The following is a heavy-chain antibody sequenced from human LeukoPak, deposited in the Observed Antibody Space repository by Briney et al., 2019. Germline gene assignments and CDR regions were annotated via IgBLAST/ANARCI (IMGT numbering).Heavy chain of an antibody. CDR3: ARASRYCSSTSCPYYYYYYMDV. D-gene: IGHD2-2*01. CDR1: GFTFSDYY. J-gene: IGHJ6*03. CDR2: ISSSGSTI. Sequence: GGSLRLSCAAFGFTFSDYYMSWIRQAPGKGLEWVSYISSSGSTIYYADSVKGRFTISRDNAKNSLYLQMNSLRAEDTAVYYCARASRYCSSTSCPYYYYYYMDVWGKGTTVTASS. V-gene: IGHV3-11*04.